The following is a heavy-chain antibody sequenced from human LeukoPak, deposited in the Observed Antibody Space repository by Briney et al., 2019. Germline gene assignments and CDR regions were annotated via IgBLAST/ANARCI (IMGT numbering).Heavy chain of an antibody. J-gene: IGHJ4*02. V-gene: IGHV4-59*01. Sequence: SETLSLTCGVSGGSISGYYWSWIRQSPGKGLEWIGYLYDSGSTDYNPSLKSRLTISVDTSKNQFPLKLSSVTAADTAVYYCARVGNYGDYWWWGQGTLATVSS. D-gene: IGHD4-17*01. CDR1: GGSISGYY. CDR3: ARVGNYGDYWW. CDR2: LYDSGST.